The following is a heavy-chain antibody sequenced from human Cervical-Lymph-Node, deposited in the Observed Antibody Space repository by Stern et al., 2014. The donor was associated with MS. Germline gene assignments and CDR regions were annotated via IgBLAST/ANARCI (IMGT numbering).Heavy chain of an antibody. CDR2: IVSIFDKA. CDR1: GASFSTNA. Sequence: VQLVQSGAEVKKPGSSVKVSCKVSGASFSTNAISWVRQAPGQGLEWMGAIVSIFDKANYAQRCRGRVTITADESTSTAYLDLSSLRSGDTAVYFCTREHHGGNFASWGQGTLVTVSS. V-gene: IGHV1-69*12. J-gene: IGHJ4*02. D-gene: IGHD4-23*01. CDR3: TREHHGGNFAS.